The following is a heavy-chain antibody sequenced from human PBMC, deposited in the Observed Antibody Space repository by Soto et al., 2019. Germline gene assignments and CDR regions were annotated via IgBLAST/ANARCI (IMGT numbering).Heavy chain of an antibody. CDR1: GFTFSSYW. V-gene: IGHV3-74*01. J-gene: IGHJ2*01. CDR2: INSDGSST. CDR3: ARVGDCSSTSCYAPSWYFDL. Sequence: EVQLVESGGGLVQPGGSLRLSCAASGFTFSSYWMHWVRQAPGKGLVWVSRINSDGSSTSYADSVKGRFTISRDNAKNTLYLQMNSLRAEDTAVYYCARVGDCSSTSCYAPSWYFDLWGRGTLVTVSS. D-gene: IGHD2-2*03.